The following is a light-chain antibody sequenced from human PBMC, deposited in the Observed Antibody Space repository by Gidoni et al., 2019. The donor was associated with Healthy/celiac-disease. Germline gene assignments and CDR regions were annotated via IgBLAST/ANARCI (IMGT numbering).Light chain of an antibody. Sequence: EIVMTQSPATLSVSPGERATLSCRASQSVSSNLAWYQQTPGQAPRLLIYGASTRATGIPARFSGSGSGTEFTLTISSLQSEDFAVYYCQQYNNWPPGFXQXTKLEIK. J-gene: IGKJ2*03. V-gene: IGKV3-15*01. CDR3: QQYNNWPPG. CDR2: GAS. CDR1: QSVSSN.